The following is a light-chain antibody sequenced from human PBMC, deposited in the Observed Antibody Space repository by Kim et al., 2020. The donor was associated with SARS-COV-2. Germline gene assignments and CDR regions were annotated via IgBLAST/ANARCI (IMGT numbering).Light chain of an antibody. Sequence: QSALTQPASVSGSPGQSITISCTGTSSDVGLYNFVSWYQQHPGKAPKLMIYDVSTRASGVSNRFSGSKSGNTASLTISGLQAEDEADYYCSSYSSSSHVLFGGGTQLTVL. V-gene: IGLV2-14*03. CDR3: SSYSSSSHVL. J-gene: IGLJ2*01. CDR2: DVS. CDR1: SSDVGLYNF.